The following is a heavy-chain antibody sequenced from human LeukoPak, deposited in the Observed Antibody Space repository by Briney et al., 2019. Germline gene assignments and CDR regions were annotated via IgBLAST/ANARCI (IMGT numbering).Heavy chain of an antibody. D-gene: IGHD3-3*01. CDR3: ARVFEFWSGYSRTDDMDV. CDR2: INPNSGGT. V-gene: IGHV1-2*02. CDR1: GYTFTGYY. Sequence: ASVKVSCKASGYTFTGYYMHWVRQAPGQGLEWMGWINPNSGGTNYAQEFQGRVTMTRDTSISTAYMELSRLRSDDTAVYYCARVFEFWSGYSRTDDMDVWGKGTTVTVSS. J-gene: IGHJ6*03.